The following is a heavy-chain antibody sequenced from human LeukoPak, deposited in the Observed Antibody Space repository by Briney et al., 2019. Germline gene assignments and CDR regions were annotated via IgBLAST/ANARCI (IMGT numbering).Heavy chain of an antibody. CDR1: GFTFSPYE. D-gene: IGHD4/OR15-4a*01. CDR3: ARIYGGPLD. J-gene: IGHJ4*02. Sequence: GGSLRLSCVASGFTFSPYEMNWVRQAPGKGLEWVSYISGSSNIIYYADSVKGRFTISRDNTENSLYLQMNSLRVEDTAVYYCARIYGGPLDWGQGTLVTVSS. V-gene: IGHV3-48*03. CDR2: ISGSSNII.